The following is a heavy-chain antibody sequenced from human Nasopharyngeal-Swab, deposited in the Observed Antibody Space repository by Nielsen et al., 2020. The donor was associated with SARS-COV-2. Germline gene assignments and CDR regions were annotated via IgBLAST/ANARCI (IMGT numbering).Heavy chain of an antibody. D-gene: IGHD6-25*01. Sequence: GGSLRLSCAASGLTFSDYGMIWVRQAPGKGPEWISYISGGSGTIYYADPVKGRFTISRDNAKRSLYLQLNSLRAEDTAVYYCGQIGGYWGQGTLVSVSS. CDR3: GQIGGY. CDR2: ISGGSGTI. J-gene: IGHJ1*01. V-gene: IGHV3-48*04. CDR1: GLTFSDYG.